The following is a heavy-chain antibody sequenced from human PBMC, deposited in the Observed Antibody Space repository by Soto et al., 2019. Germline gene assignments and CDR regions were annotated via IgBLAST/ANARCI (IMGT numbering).Heavy chain of an antibody. CDR1: GFTFGDYY. D-gene: IGHD6-13*01. CDR3: ARAAAAPPEAWY. V-gene: IGHV3-11*01. CDR2: ISSSGSST. J-gene: IGHJ4*02. Sequence: QVQLVESGGGLVKPGGSLRLSCAASGFTFGDYYMSWIRQAPGKGLEWVSYISSSGSSTYYVDSVKGRFTISRDNAKNTLYLQIDSLGAEDTAVYYGARAAAAPPEAWYCGKGTLVTVSS.